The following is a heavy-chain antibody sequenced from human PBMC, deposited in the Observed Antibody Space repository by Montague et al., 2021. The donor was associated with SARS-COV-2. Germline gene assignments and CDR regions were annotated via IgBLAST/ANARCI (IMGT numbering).Heavy chain of an antibody. V-gene: IGHV4-39*01. Sequence: SETLSLTCTVPGGSISNSIYYWDWIRQPPGEGLEWIGSIYYTENTYYNPSPKSRVTISIDTSKNQFSLKLSSVTAADTAVYYCARPGSGYSYGSGALDYWGQGTLVTVSS. J-gene: IGHJ4*02. CDR1: GGSISNSIYY. CDR2: IYYTENT. CDR3: ARPGSGYSYGSGALDY. D-gene: IGHD5-18*01.